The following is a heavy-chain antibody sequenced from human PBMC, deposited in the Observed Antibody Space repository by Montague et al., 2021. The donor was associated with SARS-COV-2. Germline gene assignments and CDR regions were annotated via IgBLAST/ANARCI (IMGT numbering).Heavy chain of an antibody. J-gene: IGHJ4*02. D-gene: IGHD2-15*01. Sequence: SLILSCAASGFTFSQYPMRWVRQAPGKGLEWVSSIGARGDSTYYADSVKGRFTVSRDNSKSTLYLQMNSLRREDTAVYYCASAYTLNKWYEAYWGQGTLVTVSS. V-gene: IGHV3-23*01. CDR3: ASAYTLNKWYEAY. CDR2: IGARGDST. CDR1: GFTFSQYP.